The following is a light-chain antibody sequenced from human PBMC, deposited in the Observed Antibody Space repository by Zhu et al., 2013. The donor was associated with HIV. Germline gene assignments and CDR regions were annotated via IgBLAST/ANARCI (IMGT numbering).Light chain of an antibody. CDR2: DAS. CDR1: QSVSTW. J-gene: IGKJ5*01. CDR3: QQYDTYFT. V-gene: IGKV1-5*01. Sequence: DIQMTQSPSTLSAFVGDRVTITCRASQSVSTWLAWFHQTPGKAPKFLIYDASNLANGVPSRFRGSGSGTEFTLTITSLQPDDFGTFYCQQYDTYFTFGQGT.